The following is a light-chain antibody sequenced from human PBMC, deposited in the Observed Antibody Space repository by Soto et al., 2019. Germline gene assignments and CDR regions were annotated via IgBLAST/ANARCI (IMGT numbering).Light chain of an antibody. CDR2: KAP. V-gene: IGKV1-5*03. J-gene: IGKJ1*01. CDR3: QQYNSRWT. CDR1: QSISSW. Sequence: DIQMTXSPSXLXASXGDRVTIXXXASQSISSWLAWXQQKPGKAPKPLICKAPSLESGVPSRFSGRGSGTEFTLTISSLQHDDFATYYCQQYNSRWTFGQGTKVEIK.